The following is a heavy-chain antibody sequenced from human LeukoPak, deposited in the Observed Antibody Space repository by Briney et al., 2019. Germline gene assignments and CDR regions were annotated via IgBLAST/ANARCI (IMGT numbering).Heavy chain of an antibody. D-gene: IGHD3-22*01. J-gene: IGHJ4*02. CDR3: ARDYYDSSGPWDYFDY. V-gene: IGHV3-66*01. CDR2: IYSGGST. Sequence: PGGSLRLSCAASGFTVSSNYMSWVRQAPGKGLEWASVIYSGGSTYYADSVKGRFTISRDNSKNTLYLQMNSLRAEDTAVYYCARDYYDSSGPWDYFDYWGQGTLVTVSS. CDR1: GFTVSSNY.